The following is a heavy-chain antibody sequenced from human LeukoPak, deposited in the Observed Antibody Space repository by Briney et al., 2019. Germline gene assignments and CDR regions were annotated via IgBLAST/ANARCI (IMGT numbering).Heavy chain of an antibody. Sequence: GGSLRLSCAASGFIFSDQNMNWVRQAPGKGLEWVSIKGRFTISRDISKNTLYLQMNSLRAEDTAVYYCARALAAASHTSFDYWGQGTLVTVSS. V-gene: IGHV3-66*01. CDR3: ARALAAASHTSFDY. J-gene: IGHJ4*02. D-gene: IGHD6-13*01. CDR1: GFIFSDQN.